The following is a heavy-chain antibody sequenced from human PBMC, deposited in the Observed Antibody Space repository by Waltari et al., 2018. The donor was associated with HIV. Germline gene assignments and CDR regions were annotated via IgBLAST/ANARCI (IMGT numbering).Heavy chain of an antibody. J-gene: IGHJ4*02. D-gene: IGHD3-22*01. Sequence: QVQLVESGGGVVQPGRSLRLSCAASVFTFRNFAIHWVRQAPGKGLEWVAVIWYDGENKYYADSVKGRFTISRDNSKNTLYLQMNSLRVEDTAVYYCARGGYYYDISGYYHYWGQGTLVTVSS. CDR1: VFTFRNFA. CDR3: ARGGYYYDISGYYHY. CDR2: IWYDGENK. V-gene: IGHV3-33*01.